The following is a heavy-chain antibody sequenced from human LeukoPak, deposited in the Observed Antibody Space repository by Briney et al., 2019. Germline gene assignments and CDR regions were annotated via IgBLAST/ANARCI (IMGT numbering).Heavy chain of an antibody. D-gene: IGHD6-19*01. CDR1: GFTFSKYW. J-gene: IGHJ4*02. Sequence: GGSLRLSCAASGFTFSKYWMLWVRHAPGKGLESVSRINTDGTVTTYADSVKGRFTVSRDNADNTMFLQMNSVRDEDTAVYYCATKQWMAPPPDSWGQGTPVTVSS. CDR3: ATKQWMAPPPDS. CDR2: INTDGTVT. V-gene: IGHV3-74*01.